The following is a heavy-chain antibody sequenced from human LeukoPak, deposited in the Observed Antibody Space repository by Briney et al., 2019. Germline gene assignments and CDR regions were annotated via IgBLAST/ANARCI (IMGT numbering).Heavy chain of an antibody. Sequence: SETLSLTCTVSGGSLSSHSWSWIRQPAGKGLEWIGRIFTSGSTYYNASLKSRVIMSVDTSKNQFSLKLSSVTAADTAVYYCAREGGGFDYWGQGTLVTVSS. CDR1: GGSLSSHS. J-gene: IGHJ4*02. V-gene: IGHV4-4*07. D-gene: IGHD3-16*01. CDR2: IFTSGST. CDR3: AREGGGFDY.